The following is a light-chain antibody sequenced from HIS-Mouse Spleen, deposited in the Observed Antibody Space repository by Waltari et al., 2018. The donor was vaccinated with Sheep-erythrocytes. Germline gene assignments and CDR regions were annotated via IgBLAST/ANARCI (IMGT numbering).Light chain of an antibody. CDR2: DVT. J-gene: IGLJ1*01. CDR3: SSYTSSSSLV. Sequence: QSALTQPASVSGSPGQSITIPCTGTSSTVGGYNFVSWYHQHPGKAPKLIIYDVTNRPSGVSNRFSGSRSGNTASLTISGLQAEDEADYYCSSYTSSSSLVFGTGTKVTVL. CDR1: SSTVGGYNF. V-gene: IGLV2-14*03.